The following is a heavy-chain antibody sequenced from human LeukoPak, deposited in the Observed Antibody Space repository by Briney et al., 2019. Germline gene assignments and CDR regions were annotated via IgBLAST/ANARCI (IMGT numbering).Heavy chain of an antibody. V-gene: IGHV1-8*01. CDR2: MNPNSGNT. J-gene: IGHJ4*02. CDR1: GYTFTSYD. CDR3: ARGEAVLRFLEWLSQYYFDY. Sequence: ASVKVSCKASGYTFTSYDINWVRQATGQGLEWMGWMNPNSGNTGYAQKFQGSVTMTRNTSISTAYMELSSLRSEDTAVYYCARGEAVLRFLEWLSQYYFDYWGQGTLVIVSS. D-gene: IGHD3-3*01.